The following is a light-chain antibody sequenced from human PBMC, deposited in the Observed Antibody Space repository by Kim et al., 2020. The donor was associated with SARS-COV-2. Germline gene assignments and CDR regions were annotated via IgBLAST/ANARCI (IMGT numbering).Light chain of an antibody. CDR3: QQYNTSPRT. V-gene: IGKV3-20*01. J-gene: IGKJ1*01. CDR1: QSVNSN. Sequence: EVVLTQSPGTLSLSPGERATLSCRASQSVNSNLAWYQQKPGQAPRLLISGASSRATGFPDRFSGSGSGTDFTLTISRLDSEDFAVYYCQQYNTSPRTFGQGTKVDIK. CDR2: GAS.